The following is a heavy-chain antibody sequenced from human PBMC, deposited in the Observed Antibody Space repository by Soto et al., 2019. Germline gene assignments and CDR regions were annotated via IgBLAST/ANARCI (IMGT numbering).Heavy chain of an antibody. CDR3: ARVAYGEYHFDY. CDR2: INTDGSTR. Sequence: EVQLVESGGGLVQPGGSLRLSCAASGFTFSSYWMHWVRQAPGEGLVWVSRINTDGSTRSYADSVKGRFTISRDNAKNTLFMQMTILIPEDTAVYYCARVAYGEYHFDYWGQGTLVT. J-gene: IGHJ4*02. CDR1: GFTFSSYW. D-gene: IGHD3-10*01. V-gene: IGHV3-74*01.